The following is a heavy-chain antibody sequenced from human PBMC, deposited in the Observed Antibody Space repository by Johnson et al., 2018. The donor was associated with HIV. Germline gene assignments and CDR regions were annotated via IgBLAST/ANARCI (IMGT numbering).Heavy chain of an antibody. Sequence: VKLVESGGGVVRPGGSLRLSCAASGFTFDDYGMNWIRQFPGKGLEWVSGISWNGGYTTYADSVKGRFIISRDNAKNSLYLQMNSLRAEDTALYYCARPGGGAPDAFDIWGQGTMVTVSS. CDR2: ISWNGGYT. V-gene: IGHV3-20*04. J-gene: IGHJ3*02. CDR1: GFTFDDYG. CDR3: ARPGGGAPDAFDI. D-gene: IGHD3-10*01.